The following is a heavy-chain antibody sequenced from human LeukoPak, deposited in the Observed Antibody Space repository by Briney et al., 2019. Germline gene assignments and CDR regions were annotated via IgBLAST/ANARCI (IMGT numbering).Heavy chain of an antibody. CDR3: TRRTYGVEFDY. V-gene: IGHV4-34*01. CDR1: GGSFSGYY. D-gene: IGHD2-15*01. Sequence: SETLSLTCAVYGGSFSGYYWSWIRQRPGKGLEWIGEINHSGSTNYNPSLKSRVTISVDTSKNQFSLKLSSVTAADTAVYYCTRRTYGVEFDYWGQGSLVSVAS. J-gene: IGHJ4*02. CDR2: INHSGST.